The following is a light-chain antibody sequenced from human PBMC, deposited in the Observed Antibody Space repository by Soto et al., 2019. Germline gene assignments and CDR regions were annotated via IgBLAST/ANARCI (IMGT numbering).Light chain of an antibody. CDR3: QQYNNWPPSIT. J-gene: IGKJ5*01. CDR1: QSVSSN. V-gene: IGKV3-15*01. CDR2: GAS. Sequence: EMVLTQSPGTLSLSPGERATLSCRASQSVSSNLAWYQQKPGQAPSLLIYGASTRATGIPARFSGSVSVTEFTLTISSLQSEEFAVYYCQQYNNWPPSITFGQGTRLEIK.